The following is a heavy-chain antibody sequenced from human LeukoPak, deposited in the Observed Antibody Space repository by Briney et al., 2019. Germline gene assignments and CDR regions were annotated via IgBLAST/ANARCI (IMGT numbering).Heavy chain of an antibody. Sequence: SWIRQPPGKGLEWIGYIYYSGSTYYNPSLKSRVTISVDTSKNQFSLKLSSVTAADTAVYYCARAPDWDDSSGYYYYFDYWGQGTLVTVSS. J-gene: IGHJ4*02. D-gene: IGHD3-22*01. V-gene: IGHV4-30-4*08. CDR2: IYYSGST. CDR3: ARAPDWDDSSGYYYYFDY.